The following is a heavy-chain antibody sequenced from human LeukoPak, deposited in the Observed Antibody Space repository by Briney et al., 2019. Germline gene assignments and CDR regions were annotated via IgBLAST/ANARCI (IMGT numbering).Heavy chain of an antibody. J-gene: IGHJ6*03. CDR3: ARAVYSSSWYDGPLDYMDV. V-gene: IGHV4-4*07. D-gene: IGHD6-13*01. Sequence: SETLSLTCTVSGGSISSYYWSWIRQPAGKGLEWIGRIYTSGSTNYNPSLKSRVTMSVDTSKNQFSLKLSSVTAADTAVYYCARAVYSSSWYDGPLDYMDVWGKGTTVTVSS. CDR2: IYTSGST. CDR1: GGSISSYY.